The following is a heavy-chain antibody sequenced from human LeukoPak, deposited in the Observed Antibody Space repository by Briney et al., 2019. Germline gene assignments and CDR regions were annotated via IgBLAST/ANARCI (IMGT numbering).Heavy chain of an antibody. J-gene: IGHJ5*02. CDR2: IDPTDSYT. CDR3: ARHPEDWFDP. V-gene: IGHV5-10-1*01. CDR1: GYIFTSYW. Sequence: GESLKISCQGSGYIFTSYWISWVRQMPGKGLEWMGRIDPTDSYTNYSPSFQGHVTISADKSISTAYLHWSSLEASDTAMYYCARHPEDWFDPWGQGTLVTVSS.